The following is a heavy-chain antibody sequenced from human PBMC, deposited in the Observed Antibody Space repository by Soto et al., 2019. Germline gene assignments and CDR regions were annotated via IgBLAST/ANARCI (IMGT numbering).Heavy chain of an antibody. V-gene: IGHV4-61*01. Sequence: SSETLSLTCTVSGGSISSSSYYWGWIRQPPGKGLEWIGYIYYSGSTNYNPSLKSRVTISVDTSKNQFSLKLSSVTAADTAVYYCAREGYFDSGGYQHRSTYSFDNWGQGTLVTVSS. CDR3: AREGYFDSGGYQHRSTYSFDN. D-gene: IGHD3-22*01. CDR1: GGSISSSSYY. CDR2: IYYSGST. J-gene: IGHJ4*02.